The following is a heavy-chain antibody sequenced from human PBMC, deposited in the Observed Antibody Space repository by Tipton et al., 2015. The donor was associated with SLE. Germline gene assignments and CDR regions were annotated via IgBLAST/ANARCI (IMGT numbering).Heavy chain of an antibody. J-gene: IGHJ4*02. CDR3: VKTGLVGATYYFDY. V-gene: IGHV3-49*04. D-gene: IGHD1-26*01. CDR2: IRSKAYGGTT. Sequence: SLRLSCTASGFTFGDYAMSWVRQAPGKGLEWVGFIRSKAYGGTTEYAASVKGRFTISRDDSKSIAYLQMNSLKAEDTAVYYCVKTGLVGATYYFDYWGQGTLVTVSS. CDR1: GFTFGDYA.